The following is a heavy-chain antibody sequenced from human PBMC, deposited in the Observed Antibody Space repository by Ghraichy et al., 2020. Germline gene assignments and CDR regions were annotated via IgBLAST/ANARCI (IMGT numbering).Heavy chain of an antibody. V-gene: IGHV4-39*01. D-gene: IGHD3-16*01. J-gene: IGHJ4*02. CDR3: ASQADRRGVLDY. CDR2: IYYSGST. Sequence: SETLSLTCTVSGGSISSSSYYWGWIRQPPGKGLEWIGSIYYSGSTYYNPSLKSRVTISVDTSKNQFSLKLSSVTAADTAVYYCASQADRRGVLDYWGQGTLVTVSS. CDR1: GGSISSSSYY.